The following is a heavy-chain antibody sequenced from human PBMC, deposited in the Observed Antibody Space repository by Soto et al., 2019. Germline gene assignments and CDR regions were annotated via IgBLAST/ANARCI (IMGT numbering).Heavy chain of an antibody. D-gene: IGHD2-21*01. CDR2: IYPGDSDT. CDR1: GYSFTSYW. CDR3: ARPMLRSIPHYYGMDV. J-gene: IGHJ6*02. V-gene: IGHV5-51*01. Sequence: GESLKISCKGSGYSFTSYWIGWVRQMPGKGLEWMGIIYPGDSDTRYSPSFQGHVTISVEKSISTAYLQWSSLKASDTAMYYCARPMLRSIPHYYGMDVWGQGTTVTVSS.